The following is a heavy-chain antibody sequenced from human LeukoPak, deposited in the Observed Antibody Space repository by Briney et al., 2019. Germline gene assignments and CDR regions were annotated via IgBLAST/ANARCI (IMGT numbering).Heavy chain of an antibody. J-gene: IGHJ1*01. Sequence: SETLSLTCTVSGGSISSSSYYWGWIRQPPGKGLEWIGSIYYSGSTYYNPSLKSRVTISVDTSKNQFSLKLSSVTAADTAVYYCASSKQWLVLGYFQHWGQGTLVTVSS. CDR1: GGSISSSSYY. D-gene: IGHD6-19*01. CDR2: IYYSGST. CDR3: ASSKQWLVLGYFQH. V-gene: IGHV4-39*07.